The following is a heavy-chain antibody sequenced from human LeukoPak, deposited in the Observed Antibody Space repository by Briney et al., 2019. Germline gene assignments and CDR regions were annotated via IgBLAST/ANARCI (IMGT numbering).Heavy chain of an antibody. Sequence: GGSLRLSCAASGFTFSSYSVNWVRQAPGKGLEWVSSISSSSSYIYYADSVKGRFTISRDNAKNSLYLQMNSLRAEDTAVYYCAVHSSGYYYEVYWGQGTLVTVSS. D-gene: IGHD3-22*01. V-gene: IGHV3-21*01. CDR2: ISSSSSYI. CDR3: AVHSSGYYYEVY. J-gene: IGHJ4*02. CDR1: GFTFSSYS.